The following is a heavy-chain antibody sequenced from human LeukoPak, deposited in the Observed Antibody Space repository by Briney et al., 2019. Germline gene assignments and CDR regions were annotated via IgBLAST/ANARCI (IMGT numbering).Heavy chain of an antibody. CDR2: IRSKANSYAT. V-gene: IGHV3-73*01. J-gene: IGHJ6*03. CDR1: GFTFSGSA. D-gene: IGHD2-21*01. Sequence: QPGGSLRLSCAASGFTFSGSAMHWVRQASGKGLEWVGRIRSKANSYATAYAASVKGRFTISRDDSKNTAYLHMNSLKPEDTAVYYCTRESGDYYYYMDGWGKGTTVTVSS. CDR3: TRESGDYYYYMDG.